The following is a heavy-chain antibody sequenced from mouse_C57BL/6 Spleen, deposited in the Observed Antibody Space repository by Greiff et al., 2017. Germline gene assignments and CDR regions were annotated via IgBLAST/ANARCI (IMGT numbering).Heavy chain of an antibody. CDR3: TRLFITTEGCAY. CDR2: IYPGNSDT. Sequence: EVQVVESGTVLARPGASVKMSCKTSGYTFTSYWMHWVKQRPGQGLEWIGAIYPGNSDTSYNQKFKGKAKLTAVTSASTAYMERSSLANEDSAVYYCTRLFITTEGCAYWGQGTLVTVSA. J-gene: IGHJ3*01. D-gene: IGHD1-1*01. CDR1: GYTFTSYW. V-gene: IGHV1-5*01.